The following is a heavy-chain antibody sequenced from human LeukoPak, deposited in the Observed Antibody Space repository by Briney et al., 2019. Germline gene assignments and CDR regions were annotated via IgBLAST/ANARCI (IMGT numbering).Heavy chain of an antibody. Sequence: PSETLSLTCAVYGGSFSGYYWSWIRQPPGKGLEWIGEINHSGSTNYSPSLKSRVTISVDTSKNQFSLKLSSVTAADTAVYYCASLGYCSSTSCPFWGQGTLVTVSS. CDR1: GGSFSGYY. D-gene: IGHD2-2*01. V-gene: IGHV4-34*01. CDR3: ASLGYCSSTSCPF. J-gene: IGHJ4*02. CDR2: INHSGST.